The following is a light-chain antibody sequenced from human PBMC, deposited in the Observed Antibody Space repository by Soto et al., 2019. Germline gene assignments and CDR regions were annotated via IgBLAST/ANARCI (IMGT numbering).Light chain of an antibody. CDR2: TAS. Sequence: EIVLTQSPGTLSLSPGERATLSCRASQSLSSNRLAWYQQKPGQAPRLLLYTASSRATGVPDRFSGSGSATDFTLTISRLEPEDFAVYYCQQYVTSPHTFGQGTKLEIK. CDR1: QSLSSNR. J-gene: IGKJ2*01. CDR3: QQYVTSPHT. V-gene: IGKV3-20*01.